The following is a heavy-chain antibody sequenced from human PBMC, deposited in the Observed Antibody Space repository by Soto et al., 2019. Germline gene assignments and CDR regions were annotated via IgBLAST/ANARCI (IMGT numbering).Heavy chain of an antibody. CDR1: GDSVSSNSAA. V-gene: IGHV6-1*01. Sequence: PSQTLSLTCAISGDSVSSNSAAWNWIRQSPSRGLEWLGRTYYRSKWYNDYAVSVKSRITINPDTSKNQFSLQLNSVTPEDTAVYYCARDRGIAVAVYYYGMDVWGQGTTVTVSS. CDR2: TYYRSKWYN. J-gene: IGHJ6*02. CDR3: ARDRGIAVAVYYYGMDV. D-gene: IGHD6-19*01.